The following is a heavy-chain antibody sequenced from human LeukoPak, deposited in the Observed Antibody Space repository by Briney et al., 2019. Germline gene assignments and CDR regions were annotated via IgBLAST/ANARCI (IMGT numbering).Heavy chain of an antibody. D-gene: IGHD3-22*01. CDR3: ARSYYYDSSGYYYDY. V-gene: IGHV3-48*03. Sequence: GGSLRLSCAASGFTFSSYEMNWVPQAPGKGLEWVSYISSSGSTIYYADSVKGRFTISRDNAKNSLYLQMNNLRAEDTAVYYCARSYYYDSSGYYYDYWGQGTLVTVSS. CDR1: GFTFSSYE. J-gene: IGHJ4*02. CDR2: ISSSGSTI.